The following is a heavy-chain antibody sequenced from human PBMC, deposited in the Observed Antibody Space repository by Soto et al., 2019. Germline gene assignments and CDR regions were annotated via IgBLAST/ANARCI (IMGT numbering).Heavy chain of an antibody. CDR3: AKDRRSEWLVPFDY. CDR1: GYTFTSNS. V-gene: IGHV1-18*04. J-gene: IGHJ4*02. Sequence: ASVKVSCKASGYTFTSNSIGWVRQAPGQGLEWMGWINVYNGNTKYAQQLQGRVTLTTDTSTSTAYMDLRSLRSDDTAVYYCAKDRRSEWLVPFDYWGQGTLVTVSS. D-gene: IGHD6-19*01. CDR2: INVYNGNT.